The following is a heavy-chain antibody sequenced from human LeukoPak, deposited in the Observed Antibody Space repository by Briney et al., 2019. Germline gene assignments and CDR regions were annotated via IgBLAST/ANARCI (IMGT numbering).Heavy chain of an antibody. J-gene: IGHJ4*02. CDR2: ISGSSSDI. Sequence: GGSLRLSCAGSAFTFSGYSMNWVRQAPGKGLEWVSSISGSSSDIYYADSVKRRFTISRDNAKNSLYLQMKSLRAEDTAVYYCARRGYHDYSGFDYWGQGTLVTVSS. V-gene: IGHV3-21*01. D-gene: IGHD1-26*01. CDR1: AFTFSGYS. CDR3: ARRGYHDYSGFDY.